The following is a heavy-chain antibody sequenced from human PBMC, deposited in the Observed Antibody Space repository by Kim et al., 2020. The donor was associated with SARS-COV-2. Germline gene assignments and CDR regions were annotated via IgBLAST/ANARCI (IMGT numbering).Heavy chain of an antibody. CDR3: AKSGSGSLYYYYGMDV. D-gene: IGHD3-10*01. J-gene: IGHJ6*02. V-gene: IGHV3-9*01. Sequence: SVKGRFTISRDNAKNSLYLQMNSLRAEDTTLYYCAKSGSGSLYYYYGMDVWGQGTTVTVSS.